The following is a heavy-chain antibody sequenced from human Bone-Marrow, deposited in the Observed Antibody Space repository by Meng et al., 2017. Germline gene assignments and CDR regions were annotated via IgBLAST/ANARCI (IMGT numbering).Heavy chain of an antibody. CDR3: ARDPYYDSSGYFN. V-gene: IGHV3-74*01. CDR1: GFTFSSSW. Sequence: GGSLRLSCAASGFTFSSSWMHWVRQAPGKGLLWVSRINSDASRARYVDSVKGRFTITRDNAKNTLYLQMNSLRAEDTALYYCARDPYYDSSGYFNWGQGTLVTVSS. CDR2: INSDASRA. J-gene: IGHJ4*02. D-gene: IGHD3-22*01.